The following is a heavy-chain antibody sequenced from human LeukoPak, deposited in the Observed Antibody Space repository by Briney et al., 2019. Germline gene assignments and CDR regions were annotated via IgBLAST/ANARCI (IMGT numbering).Heavy chain of an antibody. CDR3: ARDYLVLGAFDI. J-gene: IGHJ3*02. D-gene: IGHD6-6*01. V-gene: IGHV3-21*01. CDR2: ISSSSSYI. CDR1: GFTFSSYS. Sequence: GGTLRLSCAASGFTFSSYSMNWVRQAPGKGLEWVSSISSSSSYIYYADSVKGRFTISRDNAKNSLYLQMNSLRAEDTAVYYCARDYLVLGAFDIWGQGTMVTVSS.